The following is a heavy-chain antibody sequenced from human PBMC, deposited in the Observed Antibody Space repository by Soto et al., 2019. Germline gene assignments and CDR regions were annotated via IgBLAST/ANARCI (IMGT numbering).Heavy chain of an antibody. CDR2: VSHSGIA. CDR3: ARYGGTSIWYVDI. Sequence: QVQLQQWGAGLLKPSETLSLTCTVYGASFAGYYWTWLRQSPGKGLEWIGEVSHSGIAKYNPSLGSRVTISLDTSTNQFSLDLTSVTAADTAVYYCARYGGTSIWYVDIWGRGTLGSVSS. CDR1: GASFAGYY. J-gene: IGHJ2*01. V-gene: IGHV4-34*01. D-gene: IGHD2-15*01.